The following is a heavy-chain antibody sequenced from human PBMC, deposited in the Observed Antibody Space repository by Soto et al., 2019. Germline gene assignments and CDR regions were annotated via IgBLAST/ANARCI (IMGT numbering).Heavy chain of an antibody. D-gene: IGHD2-15*01. Sequence: ASVKVSCKASGDTFTRHGFSWVRQATGQGLEWMGWISAYNGDTNYAQKLQGRVTMTTDTSTSTAYMELRSLRSDDTAVYYCARGPGYCSGGSCYTPFYYYYGMDVWGQGTTVTVSS. V-gene: IGHV1-18*01. CDR1: GDTFTRHG. J-gene: IGHJ6*02. CDR2: ISAYNGDT. CDR3: ARGPGYCSGGSCYTPFYYYYGMDV.